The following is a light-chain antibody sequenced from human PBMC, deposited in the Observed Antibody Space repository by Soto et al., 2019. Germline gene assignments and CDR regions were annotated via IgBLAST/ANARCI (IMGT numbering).Light chain of an antibody. Sequence: QSALTQPASVSGSAGQSITISCTGTSSDVGDYNYVSWYQQHPGKAPKLMIYDVSNRPSGVSNRFSGSKSGNTASLTISGLQAEDEADYYCSSYTSSSTGIFGTGTKLTVL. CDR2: DVS. V-gene: IGLV2-14*01. CDR3: SSYTSSSTGI. J-gene: IGLJ1*01. CDR1: SSDVGDYNY.